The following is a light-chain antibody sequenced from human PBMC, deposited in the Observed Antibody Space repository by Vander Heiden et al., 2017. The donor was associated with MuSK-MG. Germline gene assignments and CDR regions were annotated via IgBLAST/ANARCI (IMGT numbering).Light chain of an antibody. CDR3: RQALQTPCT. Sequence: DIVLTQSPPSLPVTPGEPASISCRSSQSLLHSNGYNYLDWFLQKPGQSPQLLIYLGSTRASGVPDRFSGRGSGTDFTLIISRVEAEDVGVYYCRQALQTPCTFGQGTTLEIK. CDR2: LGS. CDR1: QSLLHSNGYNY. J-gene: IGKJ2*02. V-gene: IGKV2-28*01.